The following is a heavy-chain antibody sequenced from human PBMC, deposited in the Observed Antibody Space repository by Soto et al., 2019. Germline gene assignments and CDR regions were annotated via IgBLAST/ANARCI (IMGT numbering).Heavy chain of an antibody. J-gene: IGHJ4*02. D-gene: IGHD3-10*01. CDR1: GFTFITYG. V-gene: IGHV3-23*01. Sequence: EVQLLESGGGLVQPGGSLRLSCAASGFTFITYGMTWVRQAPGKGLEYVSSITGSGAGTYYAESVKGRFTISRDNSNSALYLQMNILRAEDTAIYSCARDAGPLNYWGQGTLVTVSS. CDR3: ARDAGPLNY. CDR2: ITGSGAGT.